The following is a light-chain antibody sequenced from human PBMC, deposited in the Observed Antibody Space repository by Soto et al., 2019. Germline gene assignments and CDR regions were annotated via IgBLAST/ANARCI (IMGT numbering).Light chain of an antibody. CDR1: QSVSSNY. Sequence: EIVLTQSPGTLSLSAGERATLSCRASQSVSSNYLAWYQQKPGQPPRLLISVASSSATGIPDRFIGSGSGTDFTLTISSLEPEDFAVYYCQHYGRSPPSWTFGQGTKVEIK. V-gene: IGKV3-20*01. J-gene: IGKJ1*01. CDR2: VAS. CDR3: QHYGRSPPSWT.